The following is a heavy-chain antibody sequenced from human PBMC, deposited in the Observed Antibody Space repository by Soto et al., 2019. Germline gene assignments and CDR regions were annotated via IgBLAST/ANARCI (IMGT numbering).Heavy chain of an antibody. Sequence: GGSLRLSCAAPGFTFSSYNMNWVRQAPGKGLEWVSSISSSSSYIYYADSVKGRFTISRDNSKNTVYLQMGSLSVEDTGVYYCARARRDCSSSTCYLYYFDYWGQGTLVTVSS. CDR3: ARARRDCSSSTCYLYYFDY. J-gene: IGHJ4*02. CDR1: GFTFSSYN. CDR2: ISSSSSYI. V-gene: IGHV3-21*01. D-gene: IGHD2-2*01.